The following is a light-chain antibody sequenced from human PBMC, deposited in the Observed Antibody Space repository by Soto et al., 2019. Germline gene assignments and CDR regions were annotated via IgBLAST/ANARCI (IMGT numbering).Light chain of an antibody. V-gene: IGLV2-14*01. CDR2: DVS. CDR3: SSYTSGTTFV. Sequence: QSVLTQPASVSGSPGQSITISCTGTSSDVGGYNYASWYQQEPGKAPKLMICDVSNRPSGVSNRFSGSKSGNTASLTISGLQAEDEADYYCSSYTSGTTFVFGTGTKVTVL. J-gene: IGLJ1*01. CDR1: SSDVGGYNY.